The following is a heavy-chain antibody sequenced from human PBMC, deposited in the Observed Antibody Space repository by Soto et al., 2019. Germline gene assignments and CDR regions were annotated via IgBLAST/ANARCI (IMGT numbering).Heavy chain of an antibody. CDR1: GYTFTSYG. J-gene: IGHJ6*02. CDR2: ISAYNGNT. D-gene: IGHD3-10*01. V-gene: IGHV1-18*01. CDR3: ARDRKRTYGSGDYGMDV. Sequence: QVQLVQSGAEVKKPGASVKVSCKASGYTFTSYGISWVRQAPGQGLEWMGWISAYNGNTNYAQKLQGRVTMTTDTSTSTAYMERRSLRSDDTAVYYCARDRKRTYGSGDYGMDVWGQGTTVTVS.